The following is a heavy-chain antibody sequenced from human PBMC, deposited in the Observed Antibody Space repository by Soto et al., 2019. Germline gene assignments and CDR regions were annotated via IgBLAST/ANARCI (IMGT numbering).Heavy chain of an antibody. CDR1: GGTFNSYT. CDR3: ATSYGSGSTHFDS. J-gene: IGHJ4*02. CDR2: VNPIVGMS. V-gene: IGHV1-69*02. Sequence: QVQLVQSGAEVKKPGSSVRVSCTAAGGTFNSYTLNWVRQAPGQRLEWVGRVNPIVGMSTSASKFQGRVSXTXEXXTSKAYMDRTGLKSEDTGVYYCATSYGSGSTHFDSWGQGTLVTVSS. D-gene: IGHD3-10*01.